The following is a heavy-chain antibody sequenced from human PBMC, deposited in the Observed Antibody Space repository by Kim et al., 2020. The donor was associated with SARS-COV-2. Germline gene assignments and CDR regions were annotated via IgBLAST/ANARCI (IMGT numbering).Heavy chain of an antibody. CDR2: INPSGGST. CDR1: GYTFTSYY. CDR3: ARERGYCSSTSCYLNYYYGMDV. V-gene: IGHV1-46*01. Sequence: ASVKVSCKASGYTFTSYYMHWVRQAPGQGLEWMGIINPSGGSTSYAQKFQGRVTMTRDTSTSTVYMELSSLRSEDTAVYYCARERGYCSSTSCYLNYYYGMDVWGQGTTVTVSS. J-gene: IGHJ6*02. D-gene: IGHD2-2*01.